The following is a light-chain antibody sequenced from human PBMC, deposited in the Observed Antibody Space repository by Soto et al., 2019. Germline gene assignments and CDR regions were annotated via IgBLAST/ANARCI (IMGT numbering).Light chain of an antibody. Sequence: DIKLTQSPSTLSASVGDRVTICCRASQSISRWLAWYKQKPVKAPKLLIYDASSLESGVPSSFSGGGSWTEFTLTISSLQPDGFSNYHCQQYNSWSGVTFGGGTKVDIK. CDR1: QSISRW. J-gene: IGKJ4*01. CDR3: QQYNSWSGVT. V-gene: IGKV1-5*01. CDR2: DAS.